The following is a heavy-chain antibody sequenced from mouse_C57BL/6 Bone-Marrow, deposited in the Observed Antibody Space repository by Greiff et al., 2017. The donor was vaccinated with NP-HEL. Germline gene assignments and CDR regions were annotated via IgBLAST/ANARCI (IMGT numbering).Heavy chain of an antibody. Sequence: QVQLQQPGAELVRPGTSVKLSCKASGYTFTSYWMHWVKQSPGQGLEWVGVIDPSDSYTNYNQKFKGKATLTVDTSSSTAYMQLSSLTSEDSAVYYCARPYGNYGDYWGQGTTLTVSS. CDR3: ARPYGNYGDY. V-gene: IGHV1-59*01. CDR2: IDPSDSYT. J-gene: IGHJ2*01. CDR1: GYTFTSYW. D-gene: IGHD2-1*01.